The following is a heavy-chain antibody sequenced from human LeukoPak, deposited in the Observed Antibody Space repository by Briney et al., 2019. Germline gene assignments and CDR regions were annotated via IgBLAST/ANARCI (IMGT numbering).Heavy chain of an antibody. CDR2: ISYDGSNK. Sequence: GRSLRLSCAASGFTFSSYAMHWVRQAPGKGLEWVAVISYDGSNKYYADSVKGRFTISRDNSKNTLYLQMNSLRTEDTAMYFCAREAYGSGHRYSDFWGQGTLVTVSS. V-gene: IGHV3-30-3*01. CDR3: AREAYGSGHRYSDF. CDR1: GFTFSSYA. J-gene: IGHJ4*02. D-gene: IGHD6-19*01.